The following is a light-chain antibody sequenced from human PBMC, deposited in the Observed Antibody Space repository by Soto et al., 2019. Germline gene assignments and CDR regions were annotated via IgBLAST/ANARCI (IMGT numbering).Light chain of an antibody. CDR2: KAS. CDR3: QQYGSSPPWT. Sequence: DIQMPQSPSTLSASVGDRVTITCRASQSISSWLAWYQQKPGKAPKLLIYKASSLETGVPSRFSGSGSGTEFTLIISSLQPDDFASYYCQQYGSSPPWTFGQGTKVEIK. CDR1: QSISSW. V-gene: IGKV1-5*03. J-gene: IGKJ1*01.